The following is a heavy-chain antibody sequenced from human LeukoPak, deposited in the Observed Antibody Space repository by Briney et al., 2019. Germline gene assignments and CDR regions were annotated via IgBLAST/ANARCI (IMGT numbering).Heavy chain of an antibody. V-gene: IGHV4-30-4*08. CDR3: ARLDYYGSGSYPGTVDY. J-gene: IGHJ4*02. CDR2: IYYSGST. CDR1: GGSISSGDYY. Sequence: PSETLSLTCTVSGGSISSGDYYWSWIRQPPGKGLEWIRYIYYSGSTYYNPSLKSRVTISVDTSKNQFSLKLSSATAADTAVYYCARLDYYGSGSYPGTVDYWGQGTLVTVSS. D-gene: IGHD3-10*01.